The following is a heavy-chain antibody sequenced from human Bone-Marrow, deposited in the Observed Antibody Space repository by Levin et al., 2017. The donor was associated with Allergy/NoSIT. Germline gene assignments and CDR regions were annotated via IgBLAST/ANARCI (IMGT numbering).Heavy chain of an antibody. CDR3: ARGQWLVRGQFDY. D-gene: IGHD6-19*01. V-gene: IGHV1-69*02. CDR1: GGTFSSYP. J-gene: IGHJ4*02. CDR2: IIPILGIA. Sequence: ASVKVSCKASGGTFSSYPISWVRQAPGQGLEWMGRIIPILGIANYAQKFQGRVTITADKSTSTAYMELSSLRSEDTAVYYCARGQWLVRGQFDYWGQGTLVTVSS.